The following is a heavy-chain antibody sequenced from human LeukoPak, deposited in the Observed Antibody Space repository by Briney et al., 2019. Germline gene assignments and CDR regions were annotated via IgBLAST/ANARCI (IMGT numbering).Heavy chain of an antibody. D-gene: IGHD3-22*01. Sequence: PGRSLRLSCAASGFTFSSYGMHWVRQAPGKGLEWVAVISYDGSNKYYADSVKGRFTISRDNSKNTLYLQMNSLRAEDTAVYYCARKDDSSGYLYDYWGQGTLVTVSS. V-gene: IGHV3-30*03. J-gene: IGHJ4*02. CDR3: ARKDDSSGYLYDY. CDR1: GFTFSSYG. CDR2: ISYDGSNK.